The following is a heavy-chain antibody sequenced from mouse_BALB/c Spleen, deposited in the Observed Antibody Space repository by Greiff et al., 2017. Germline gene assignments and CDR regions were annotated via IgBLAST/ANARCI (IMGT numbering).Heavy chain of an antibody. Sequence: VQLQQSGAELVRPGTSVKVSCKASGYAFTNYLIEWVKQRPGQGLEWIGVINPGSGGTNYNEKFKGKAKMTADKSSSTAYMQLSSLTSDDSAVYFCARYYYGNAMDYGGQGTSVTVSS. CDR2: INPGSGGT. CDR1: GYAFTNYL. D-gene: IGHD1-1*02. CDR3: ARYYYGNAMDY. V-gene: IGHV1-54*01. J-gene: IGHJ4*01.